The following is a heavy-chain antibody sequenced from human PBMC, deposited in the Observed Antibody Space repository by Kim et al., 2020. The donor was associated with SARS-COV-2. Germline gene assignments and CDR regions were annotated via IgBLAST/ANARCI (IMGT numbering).Heavy chain of an antibody. J-gene: IGHJ5*01. CDR3: ARGDIAVASGGVLES. CDR1: GFTFSSYA. D-gene: IGHD6-19*01. V-gene: IGHV3-30*04. CDR2: ISYDGSNK. Sequence: GGSLRLSCAASGFTFSSYAMHWVRQAPGKGLEWVAVISYDGSNKYYADSVKGRFTISRDNSKNTLYLQMNSLRAEDTAVYYCARGDIAVASGGVLESWG.